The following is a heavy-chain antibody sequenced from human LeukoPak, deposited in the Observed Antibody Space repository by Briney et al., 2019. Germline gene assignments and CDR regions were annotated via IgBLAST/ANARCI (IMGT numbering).Heavy chain of an antibody. J-gene: IGHJ6*03. D-gene: IGHD3-10*01. V-gene: IGHV1-2*06. CDR2: INPNSGDT. CDR1: GYTFSGSY. CDR3: ARVSTYYYGSGSYGNTYYYMDV. Sequence: ASVKVSCKTSGYTFSGSYIHWVRQAPGQGLEWMGRINPNSGDTNYAQNFQGRVTMTRDTSITTAYMELSRLRSDDTAVYYCARVSTYYYGSGSYGNTYYYMDVWGKGTTVTISS.